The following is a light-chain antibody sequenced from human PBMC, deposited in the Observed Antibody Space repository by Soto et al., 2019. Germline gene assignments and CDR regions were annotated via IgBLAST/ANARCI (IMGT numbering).Light chain of an antibody. CDR1: QSVSSD. CDR3: QQRNIWPPVT. J-gene: IGKJ5*01. CDR2: GAS. V-gene: IGKV3D-20*02. Sequence: EIVMTQSPATLSVSPGERATLSCRASQSVSSDFLAWYQRKSGQAPRLVIYGASTRATGIPDRFSGSGSGTDFTLTINSLEPEDFAVYYCQQRNIWPPVTFGQGTRREIK.